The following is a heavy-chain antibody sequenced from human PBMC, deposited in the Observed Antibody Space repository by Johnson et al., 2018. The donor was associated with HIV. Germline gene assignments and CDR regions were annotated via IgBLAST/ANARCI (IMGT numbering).Heavy chain of an antibody. CDR3: ARDHYDSRGLDAFDI. CDR2: ISYDGSNK. CDR1: GFTFSSYG. V-gene: IGHV3-30*03. D-gene: IGHD3-22*01. Sequence: QVQLVESGGGVVQPGRSLRLSCAASGFTFSSYGMHWVRQAPGKGLEWVAVISYDGSNKYYADSVKGRFTISRDNSKNTLYLQMNSLRAEDTAVYYCARDHYDSRGLDAFDIRGQGTMVTVSS. J-gene: IGHJ3*02.